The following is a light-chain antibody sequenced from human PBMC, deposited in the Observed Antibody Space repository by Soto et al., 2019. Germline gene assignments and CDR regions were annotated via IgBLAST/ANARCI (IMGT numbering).Light chain of an antibody. J-gene: IGKJ2*01. CDR3: LQQDNVPT. CDR2: DAA. CDR1: QDISNS. V-gene: IGKV1-33*01. Sequence: DIQMTKSPSSLSASVGDRVTITCQASQDISNSLSWYQQKPGKAPKLLITDAATVEAGVPSRFSGSGSGTDFTITISSLQPEDIATYFCLQQDNVPTFGLGTKLEVK.